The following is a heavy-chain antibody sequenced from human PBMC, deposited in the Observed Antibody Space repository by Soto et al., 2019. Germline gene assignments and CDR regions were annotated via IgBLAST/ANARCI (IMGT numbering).Heavy chain of an antibody. J-gene: IGHJ6*03. CDR1: GGSFSDFH. CDR3: ARTHYSMDG. Sequence: QVQLLQWGAGLLKPSETLSLTCAVYGGSFSDFHWSWIRQPPGKGLEWIAEINIRGNTNYNPSLKSRVTMSVDTSQNQFSLKMTSVTAADTAVYYCARTHYSMDGWDKGTTVTVSS. CDR2: INIRGNT. V-gene: IGHV4-34*01.